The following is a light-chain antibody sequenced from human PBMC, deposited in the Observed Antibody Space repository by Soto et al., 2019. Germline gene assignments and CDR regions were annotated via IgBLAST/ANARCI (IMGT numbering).Light chain of an antibody. J-gene: IGKJ5*01. CDR2: GAS. Sequence: EIILTQSPYTLSFSPGETDALSCSSSQTVSSNYLAWCQQRPGQAPRLLIYGASTRAAGIPDRFSGSGSGTDFTLTITRLEPEDSAVYFCQQYTGPPTTFGQGTRLEIK. CDR3: QQYTGPPTT. CDR1: QTVSSNY. V-gene: IGKV3-20*01.